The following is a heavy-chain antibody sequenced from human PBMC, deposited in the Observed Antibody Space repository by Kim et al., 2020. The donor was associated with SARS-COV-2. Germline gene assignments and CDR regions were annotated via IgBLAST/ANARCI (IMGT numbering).Heavy chain of an antibody. Sequence: ASVKVSCKVSGYTLTELSMHWVRQAPGKGLEWMGGFDPEDGETIYAQKFQGRVTMTEDTSTDTAYMELSSLRSEDTAVYYCAISPVVVVTPWFDPWGQGTLVTVSS. CDR2: FDPEDGET. J-gene: IGHJ5*02. CDR1: GYTLTELS. CDR3: AISPVVVVTPWFDP. D-gene: IGHD3-22*01. V-gene: IGHV1-24*01.